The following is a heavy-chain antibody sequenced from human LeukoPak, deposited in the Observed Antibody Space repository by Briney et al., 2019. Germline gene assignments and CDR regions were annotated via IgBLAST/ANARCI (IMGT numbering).Heavy chain of an antibody. J-gene: IGHJ3*02. CDR1: GYTFTSYG. D-gene: IGHD3-3*01. CDR3: ARVYPITIFGVLSPDAFDI. V-gene: IGHV1-18*01. Sequence: ASVKVSCKTSGYTFTSYGITWVRQAPGQGLEWMGWICGYNGYTNYAEKFQGRVTVTADTSTDTAYMELRSLRSDDTATYYCARVYPITIFGVLSPDAFDIWGQGTMITV. CDR2: ICGYNGYT.